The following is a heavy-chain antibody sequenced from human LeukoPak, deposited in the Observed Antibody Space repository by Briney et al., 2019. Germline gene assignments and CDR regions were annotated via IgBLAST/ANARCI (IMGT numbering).Heavy chain of an antibody. CDR3: ARVVPRLDGSAYNQYDY. V-gene: IGHV3-64*01. CDR1: GFTFSSYA. Sequence: PGGSLRLSCAASGFTFSSYAMHWVRQAPGKGLEYVSGISSNGGSTYYVNSVKGRFTISRDNSKNTLYLQMGSLRAEDMAVYYCARVVPRLDGSAYNQYDYWGQGTLVTVSS. D-gene: IGHD1-1*01. J-gene: IGHJ4*02. CDR2: ISSNGGST.